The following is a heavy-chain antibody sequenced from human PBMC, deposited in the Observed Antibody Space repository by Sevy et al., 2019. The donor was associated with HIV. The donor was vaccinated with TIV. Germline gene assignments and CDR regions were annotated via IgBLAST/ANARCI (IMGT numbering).Heavy chain of an antibody. CDR2: ISYDGSNK. V-gene: IGHV3-30*18. D-gene: IGHD6-19*01. CDR3: AKGGSWASSGPIDY. J-gene: IGHJ4*02. CDR1: GFTFSSYG. Sequence: GGSLRLSCAASGFTFSSYGMHWVRQAPGKGLEWVAVISYDGSNKYYADSVKGRFTISRDNSKNTLYLQMNSLRAEDTAVYYCAKGGSWASSGPIDYWGQGTLVTVSS.